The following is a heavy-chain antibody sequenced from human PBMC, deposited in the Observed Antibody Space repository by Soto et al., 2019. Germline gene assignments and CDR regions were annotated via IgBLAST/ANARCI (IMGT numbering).Heavy chain of an antibody. Sequence: QVQLVQSGAEVKKPGASVKVSCKASGYTFTSYGISWVRQAPGQGLEWMGWISAYNGNTNYAQKLQGRVTMTSDTSTSTAYMELRSLRSDDTAVYYCARESTLYSSGWYWFDPWGQGTLVTVSS. CDR3: ARESTLYSSGWYWFDP. D-gene: IGHD6-19*01. CDR1: GYTFTSYG. CDR2: ISAYNGNT. V-gene: IGHV1-18*01. J-gene: IGHJ5*02.